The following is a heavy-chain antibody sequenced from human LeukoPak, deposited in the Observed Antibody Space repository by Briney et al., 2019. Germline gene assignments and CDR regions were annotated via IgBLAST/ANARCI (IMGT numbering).Heavy chain of an antibody. D-gene: IGHD5-12*01. CDR2: ISSSGSTI. J-gene: IGHJ4*02. Sequence: GGSLRLSCAASGFTFSSYEMNWVRQAPGKGLEWVSYISSSGSTIYYADSVKGRFTISRDNAKNSLYLQMNSLRAEDTAVYYCARVGEATAFDYWGQGTLVTVSS. CDR1: GFTFSSYE. CDR3: ARVGEATAFDY. V-gene: IGHV3-48*03.